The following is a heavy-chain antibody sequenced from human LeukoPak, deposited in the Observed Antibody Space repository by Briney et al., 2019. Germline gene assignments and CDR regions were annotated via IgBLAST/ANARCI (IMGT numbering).Heavy chain of an antibody. D-gene: IGHD4-11*01. CDR1: GYSISSGYY. CDR3: ARLISSTVRWFDP. Sequence: PSETLSLTCAVSGYSISSGYYWGWIRQPPGKGLEWTGSIYHSGSTYYNPSLKSRVTISVDTSKNQFSLKLSSVTAADTAVYYCARLISSTVRWFDPWGQGTLVTVSS. V-gene: IGHV4-38-2*01. CDR2: IYHSGST. J-gene: IGHJ5*02.